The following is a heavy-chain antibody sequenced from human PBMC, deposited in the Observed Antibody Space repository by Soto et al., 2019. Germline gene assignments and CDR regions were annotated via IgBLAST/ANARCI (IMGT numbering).Heavy chain of an antibody. V-gene: IGHV1-69*01. CDR1: GGTVSSYA. CDR3: ARDPRITIVGVVNHLYYYYGMDV. Sequence: QVQLVQSGAEVKKPGSSVKVSCKASGGTVSSYALSWVRQAPGQGLEWMGGIIPILGKANYAQKFQGRVTITADESTSTADMELSSLRAEDTAVYYCARDPRITIVGVVNHLYYYYGMDVWGQGTTVTVSS. J-gene: IGHJ6*02. CDR2: IIPILGKA. D-gene: IGHD3-3*01.